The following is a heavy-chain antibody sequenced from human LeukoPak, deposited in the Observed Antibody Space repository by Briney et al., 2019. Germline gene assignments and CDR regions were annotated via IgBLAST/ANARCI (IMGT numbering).Heavy chain of an antibody. CDR2: MSNDGSDR. D-gene: IGHD3-9*01. J-gene: IGHJ5*02. CDR1: GFTFKTYT. V-gene: IGHV3-30-3*01. CDR3: ARDNYKGEPGDILTWNWFDP. Sequence: GRSLRLSCAASGFTFKTYTTHWVRQAPGKGPEWVAVMSNDGSDRYYADSVKGRFTISRDNSKNTLYLQMNSLRAEDSAVYYCARDNYKGEPGDILTWNWFDPWGQGTLVTVSS.